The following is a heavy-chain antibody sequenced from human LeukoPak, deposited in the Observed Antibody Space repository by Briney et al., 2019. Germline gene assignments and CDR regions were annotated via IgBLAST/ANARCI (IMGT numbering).Heavy chain of an antibody. D-gene: IGHD3-3*01. CDR1: GFTFSDYY. CDR2: ISSSGNTI. V-gene: IGHV3-11*01. Sequence: GSLRLSCAASGFTFSDYYMSWIRQAPGKGLEWVSYISSSGNTIYYGDSVRGRFTISRDNAKNSLYLQMNSLRAEDTAVYYRARDYYYDFWSGYYSDYWGQGTLVTVSS. CDR3: ARDYYYDFWSGYYSDY. J-gene: IGHJ4*02.